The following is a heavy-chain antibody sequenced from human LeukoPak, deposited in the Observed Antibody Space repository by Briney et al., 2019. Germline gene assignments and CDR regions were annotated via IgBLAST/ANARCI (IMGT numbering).Heavy chain of an antibody. Sequence: SETLSLTCAVYGGSFSGYYWSWIRQPPGKGLEWIGEINHSGSTNYNPSLKSRVTISVDTSMNQFSLKLSSVTAADTAVYYCARRVRRLRAPYYYYGMDVWGQGTTVTVSS. CDR1: GGSFSGYY. CDR3: ARRVRRLRAPYYYYGMDV. J-gene: IGHJ6*02. V-gene: IGHV4-34*01. D-gene: IGHD5-12*01. CDR2: INHSGST.